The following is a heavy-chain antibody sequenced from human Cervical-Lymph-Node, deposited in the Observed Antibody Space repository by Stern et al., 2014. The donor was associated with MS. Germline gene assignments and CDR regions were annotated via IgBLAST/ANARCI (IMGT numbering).Heavy chain of an antibody. J-gene: IGHJ6*02. Sequence: QLQESGPGLVKPSETLSLTCTVSGGSISSYFWSWIRQPAGKGLEWIGRIYASGSTNYNPSFESPVTMSVDTSQNQFSLRLTSVTAADTAIYYCASEGRNYYNGMDVWGQGTTVTVSS. V-gene: IGHV4-4*07. CDR2: IYASGST. CDR1: GGSISSYF. CDR3: ASEGRNYYNGMDV.